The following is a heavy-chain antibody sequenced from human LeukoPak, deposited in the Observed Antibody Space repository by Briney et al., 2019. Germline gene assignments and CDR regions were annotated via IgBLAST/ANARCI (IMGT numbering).Heavy chain of an antibody. CDR2: IYTSGST. CDR3: ARDKKGSSMVRGVRYYYYYMDV. J-gene: IGHJ6*03. CDR1: GGSISSGSYY. Sequence: PSQTLSLTCTVSGGSISSGSYYWSWIRQPAGKGLEWIGRIYTSGSTNYNPSLKSRVTISVDTSKNQFSLKLSSVTAADTAVYYCARDKKGSSMVRGVRYYYYYMDVWGKGTTVTISS. D-gene: IGHD3-10*01. V-gene: IGHV4-61*02.